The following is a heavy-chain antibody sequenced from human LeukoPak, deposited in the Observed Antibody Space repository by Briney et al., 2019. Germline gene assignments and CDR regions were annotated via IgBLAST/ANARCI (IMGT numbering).Heavy chain of an antibody. D-gene: IGHD6-19*01. Sequence: SETLSLTCTVSGGSISSSTYYWGWIRQPPGKGLEWIGSIYYSGSTYYNPSLKSRVTISVDTSKNQFSLKLSSVTAADTAVYYCARWLVVGDNWFDPWGQGTLVTVPS. CDR1: GGSISSSTYY. CDR2: IYYSGST. V-gene: IGHV4-39*01. J-gene: IGHJ5*02. CDR3: ARWLVVGDNWFDP.